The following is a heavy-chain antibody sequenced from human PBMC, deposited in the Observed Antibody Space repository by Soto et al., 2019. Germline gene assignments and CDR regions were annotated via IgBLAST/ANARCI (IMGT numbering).Heavy chain of an antibody. J-gene: IGHJ4*02. V-gene: IGHV3-23*01. CDR2: VSIGGST. D-gene: IGHD2-15*01. CDR1: GFTFSSYA. Sequence: DVQLLESGGGLLQPEGSLRLSCAASGFTFSSYAMGWVRQGPGKGLEWVAVVSIGGSTHYADSVRGRFTISRDNSKNTRSLQRNSLTAEDTAVYFCAKRRGAGGHFDYWGQGALVTVSS. CDR3: AKRRGAGGHFDY.